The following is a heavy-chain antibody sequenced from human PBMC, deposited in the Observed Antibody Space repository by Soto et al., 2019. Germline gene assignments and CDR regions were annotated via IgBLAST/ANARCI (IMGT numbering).Heavy chain of an antibody. V-gene: IGHV4-30-2*06. J-gene: IGHJ6*02. CDR3: ARAFYGVDL. CDR2: IYQSGSA. CDR1: GGSITSGGYS. Sequence: ALSGTCTVSGGSITSGGYSWSWILQSPGQGLEWIGYIYQSGSAFYNPSLKTRATILVDRSKNQFSLNLTSVTAADAAVYYCARAFYGVDLWGQGTTVTV.